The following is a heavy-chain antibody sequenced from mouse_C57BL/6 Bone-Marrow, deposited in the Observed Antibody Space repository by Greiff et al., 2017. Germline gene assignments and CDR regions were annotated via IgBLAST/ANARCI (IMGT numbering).Heavy chain of an antibody. J-gene: IGHJ2*01. CDR2: IDPANGNT. D-gene: IGHD2-4*01. Sequence: VQLQQSVAELVRPGASVKLSCTASGFNIKNTYMHWVKQRPEQGLGWIGRIDPANGNTKYAPKFQGKATITADTSSNTAYLQLSSLTSEDTAIYYWARRGIYYDYDYYFDYWGQGTTLTVSS. V-gene: IGHV14-3*01. CDR1: GFNIKNTY. CDR3: ARRGIYYDYDYYFDY.